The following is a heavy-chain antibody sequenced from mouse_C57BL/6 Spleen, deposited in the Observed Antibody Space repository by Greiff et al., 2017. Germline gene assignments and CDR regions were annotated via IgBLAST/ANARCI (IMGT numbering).Heavy chain of an antibody. J-gene: IGHJ2*01. CDR1: GYTFTDYE. CDR3: TGGILDY. Sequence: VQLQQSGAELVRPGASVTLSCKASGYTFTDYEMHWVKQTPVHGLEWIGAIDPETGGTSYNQKFKGKTILTADKSSSTAYMELRSLTSEDSAVYYCTGGILDYWGQGTTLTVSS. V-gene: IGHV1-15*01. CDR2: IDPETGGT.